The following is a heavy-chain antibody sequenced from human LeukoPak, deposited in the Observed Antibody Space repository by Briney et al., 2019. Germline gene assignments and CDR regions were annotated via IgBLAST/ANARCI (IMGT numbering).Heavy chain of an antibody. CDR3: ARLGFGEYYFYYYMDV. Sequence: PGGSLRLSCEASGFSFADHYMSWIRQAPGKGLEWVSYMSNSGSIMYYADSVKGRFTISRDNTKTFLYLQMNSLRDEDMAVYYCARLGFGEYYFYYYMDVWGKGTAVTVSS. V-gene: IGHV3-11*01. D-gene: IGHD3-10*01. CDR1: GFSFADHY. CDR2: MSNSGSIM. J-gene: IGHJ6*03.